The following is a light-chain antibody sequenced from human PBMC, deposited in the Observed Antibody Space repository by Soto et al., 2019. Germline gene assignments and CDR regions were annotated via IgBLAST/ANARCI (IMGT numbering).Light chain of an antibody. CDR3: QEYDGASPVT. Sequence: EIVLTQSPDTLSLSPGERATLSCRASQSVRSERLAWYQQKPGQAPRLVIFDASTRATGIPERFSGSGSGTHFTLTITSLEPEDFAVYYCQEYDGASPVTFGLGTRLEI. CDR2: DAS. J-gene: IGKJ5*01. V-gene: IGKV3-20*01. CDR1: QSVRSER.